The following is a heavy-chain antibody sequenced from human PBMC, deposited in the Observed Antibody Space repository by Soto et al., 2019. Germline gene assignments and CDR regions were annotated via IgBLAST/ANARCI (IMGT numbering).Heavy chain of an antibody. V-gene: IGHV1-2*02. CDR1: GYSFITSY. J-gene: IGHJ6*01. CDR3: ARDCNDTGCSGFYD. D-gene: IGHD2-2*01. CDR2: ITPNSGGSDGR. Sequence: QVQLVQSGAEVGKPGASVKLSCKASGYSFITSYIHWVRQAPGRGPEWMGWITPNSGGSDGRKYAQKFQDRVTLTKDTSIRSAYMELKGLKSDDTAVYLCARDCNDTGCSGFYDWGQGTTVTVTS.